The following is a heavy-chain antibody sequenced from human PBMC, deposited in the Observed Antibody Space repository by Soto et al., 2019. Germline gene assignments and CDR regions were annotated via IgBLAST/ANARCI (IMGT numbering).Heavy chain of an antibody. CDR1: GDSISSGSNN. CDR3: ASLPLAIMAPGTGIF. D-gene: IGHD5-12*01. Sequence: PSETLCLTCTASGDSISSGSNNWGWVRQPPGKGLEWIGNIYCSGMTHYNSSCNSIITLSVDTSNSQYSLRLYSVSAADTAVYYCASLPLAIMAPGTGIFWGRGTLVTVSS. CDR2: IYCSGMT. J-gene: IGHJ4*02. V-gene: IGHV4-39*01.